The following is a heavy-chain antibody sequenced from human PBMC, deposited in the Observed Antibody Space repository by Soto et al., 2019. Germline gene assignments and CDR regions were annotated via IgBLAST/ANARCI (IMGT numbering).Heavy chain of an antibody. J-gene: IGHJ4*01. V-gene: IGHV3-15*01. Sequence: EVQLVESGGDFVKPGGSLRLSCAASGFTFSNAWMTWVRQAPGKGLEWLGRIKSKTDGGTTDYAAPVKGRFTISRDDSKNTMYLQMNSLKTEVTAVYYCTTKAVAALTSGWGHGTLVTVSS. CDR2: IKSKTDGGTT. CDR1: GFTFSNAW. CDR3: TTKAVAALTSG. D-gene: IGHD6-6*01.